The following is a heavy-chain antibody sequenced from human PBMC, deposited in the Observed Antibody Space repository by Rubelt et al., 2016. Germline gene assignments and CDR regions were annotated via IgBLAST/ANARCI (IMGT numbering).Heavy chain of an antibody. V-gene: IGHV4-34*02. D-gene: IGHD4-23*01. J-gene: IGHJ5*02. CDR1: DGSFSAYY. CDR2: INHRGST. CDR3: AGDYGGNSAVS. Sequence: QVQLRQWGAGLLKPSETLSLTCAVYDGSFSAYYWSWIRQPPGKGLEWIGEINHRGSTNYNPSLKSRVTSSVDTSMNQSSLKLTSVTAADTAVYYCAGDYGGNSAVSWGRGTLITVSS.